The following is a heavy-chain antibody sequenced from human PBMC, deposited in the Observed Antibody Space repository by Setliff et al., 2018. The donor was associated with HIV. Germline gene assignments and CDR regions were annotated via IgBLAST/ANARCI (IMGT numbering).Heavy chain of an antibody. V-gene: IGHV1-8*02. Sequence: GESLKISCQASGYTFSSYDINWVRQATGQGLEWMGWMNPTSGNTDYTQKFQGRVTMTRNTSISTAYMELSSLRSEDTAVYYCARGHNYYYYMDVWGKGTTVTVSS. J-gene: IGHJ6*03. CDR3: ARGHNYYYYMDV. CDR1: GYTFSSYD. CDR2: MNPTSGNT.